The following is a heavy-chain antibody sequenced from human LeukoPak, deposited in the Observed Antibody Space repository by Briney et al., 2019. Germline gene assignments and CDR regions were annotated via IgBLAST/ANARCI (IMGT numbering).Heavy chain of an antibody. J-gene: IGHJ3*02. D-gene: IGHD4-17*01. CDR1: GFIFSNYW. CDR2: MKQDGREK. CDR3: ARDTLLYADSPDAFDM. Sequence: GGSLRLSCVASGFIFSNYWMSWVRQVPGKGLEWVANMKQDGREKYLVDSVKGRFTISRDNAKNSLYLQMNSLRAEDTAVYYCARDTLLYADSPDAFDMWGQGTMVTVSS. V-gene: IGHV3-7*01.